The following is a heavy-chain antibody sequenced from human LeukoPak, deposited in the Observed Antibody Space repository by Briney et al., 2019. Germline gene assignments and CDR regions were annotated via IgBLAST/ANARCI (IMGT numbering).Heavy chain of an antibody. D-gene: IGHD3-3*01. CDR2: IYYSGST. Sequence: PSETLSLTCTVSGGSISSYYWSWIRQPPGKGLEWIGYIYYSGSTNYNPSLKSRVTISVDTSKNQFSLKLSSVTAADTAVYYCARDRNTIFADWFDPWGQGTLVTVS. CDR1: GGSISSYY. V-gene: IGHV4-59*01. CDR3: ARDRNTIFADWFDP. J-gene: IGHJ5*02.